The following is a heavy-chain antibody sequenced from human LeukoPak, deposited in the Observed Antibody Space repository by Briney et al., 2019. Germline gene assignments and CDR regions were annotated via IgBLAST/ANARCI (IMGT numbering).Heavy chain of an antibody. CDR1: GYTFTSYG. D-gene: IGHD3-22*01. V-gene: IGHV1-18*01. CDR3: ARAFDDYYDSSGYEDY. Sequence: ASVKVSCKASGYTFTSYGISWVRQAPGQGLEWMGWISAYNGNTNYAQKLQGRVTMTTDTSTSTAYMELRSLRSDDTAVYYCARAFDDYYDSSGYEDYWGQGTLVTVSS. CDR2: ISAYNGNT. J-gene: IGHJ4*02.